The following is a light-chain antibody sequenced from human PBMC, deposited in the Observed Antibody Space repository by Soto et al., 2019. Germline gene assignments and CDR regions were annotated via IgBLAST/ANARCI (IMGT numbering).Light chain of an antibody. CDR2: DVS. CDR1: SSDVGGYNY. Sequence: QSVLTQPASVSGSPGQSITISCTGTSSDVGGYNYVSWYQQHPGKAPKFMIYDVSSRPSGVSNRFSGSKSGNTASLTISGLQAEDEADYYCCSSTTSNTQQIVFGTGTKVTVL. J-gene: IGLJ1*01. V-gene: IGLV2-14*03. CDR3: CSSTTSNTQQIV.